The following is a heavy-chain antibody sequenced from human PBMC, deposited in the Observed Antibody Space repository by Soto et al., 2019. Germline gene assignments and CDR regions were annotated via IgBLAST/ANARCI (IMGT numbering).Heavy chain of an antibody. V-gene: IGHV3-33*01. CDR3: ARSVWFGELL. Sequence: QVQLVESGGGVVQPGRSLRLSCAASGFTFSSYGMHWVRQAPGKGLEWVAVIWYDGSNKYYADAVKGRFTNSRDNSKNTLDLQMNSLRAEDTAVYYCARSVWFGELLWGQGTLVTVSS. CDR2: IWYDGSNK. CDR1: GFTFSSYG. D-gene: IGHD3-10*01. J-gene: IGHJ4*02.